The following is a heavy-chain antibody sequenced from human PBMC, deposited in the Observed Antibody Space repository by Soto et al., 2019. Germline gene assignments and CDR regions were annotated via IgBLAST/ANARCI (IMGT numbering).Heavy chain of an antibody. CDR3: ARDLYSGIESFWFEP. Sequence: ASVKVSCKASGDTFTSYAMHWVRQAPGQRLEWMGWINAGNGNTKYSQKFQGRVTITRDTSASTAYMELSSLRSEDTAVYYCARDLYSGIESFWFEPWGQATLVNVSS. V-gene: IGHV1-3*01. D-gene: IGHD2-8*01. CDR1: GDTFTSYA. CDR2: INAGNGNT. J-gene: IGHJ5*02.